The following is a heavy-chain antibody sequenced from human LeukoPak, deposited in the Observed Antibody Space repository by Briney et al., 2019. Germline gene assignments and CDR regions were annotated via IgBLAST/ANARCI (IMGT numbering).Heavy chain of an antibody. J-gene: IGHJ3*02. D-gene: IGHD5-24*01. V-gene: IGHV4-34*01. CDR2: INHSGST. CDR3: ARYGYNDAFDI. Sequence: GSLRLSCAASGFTVSSNYMSWIRQPPGKGLEWIGEINHSGSTNYNPSLKSRVTISVDTSKNQFSLKLSSVTAADTAVYYCARYGYNDAFDIWGQGTMVTVSS. CDR1: GFTVSSNY.